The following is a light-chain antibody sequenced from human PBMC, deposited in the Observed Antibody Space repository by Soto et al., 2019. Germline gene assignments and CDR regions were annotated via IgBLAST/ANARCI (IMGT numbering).Light chain of an antibody. J-gene: IGKJ1*01. V-gene: IGKV1-39*01. CDR2: AAS. CDR1: QSISSY. Sequence: DIQMTQSPSSLSASVGDRVTITCRASQSISSYLNWYQQKPGKAPKLLIYAASSLQSGVPSRFSGSGSGTDFTLTISSLQPEDFATYYCQQSYSTFWTFGQGTTGDIK. CDR3: QQSYSTFWT.